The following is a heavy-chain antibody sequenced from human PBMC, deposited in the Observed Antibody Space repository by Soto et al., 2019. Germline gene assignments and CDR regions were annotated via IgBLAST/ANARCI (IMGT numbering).Heavy chain of an antibody. CDR1: GYTFTSYG. J-gene: IGHJ4*02. CDR3: ARFYDFWSGYYTSLDY. Sequence: ASVKVSCKASGYTFTSYGISWVRQAPGQGLEWMGWISAYNGNTNYAQKLQGRVTMTTDTSTSTAYMELRSLRSDDTAVYYCARFYDFWSGYYTSLDYWGQGTMVTVYS. CDR2: ISAYNGNT. V-gene: IGHV1-18*01. D-gene: IGHD3-3*01.